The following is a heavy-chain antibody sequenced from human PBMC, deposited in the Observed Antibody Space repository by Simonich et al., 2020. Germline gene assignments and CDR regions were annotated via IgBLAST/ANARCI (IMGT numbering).Heavy chain of an antibody. J-gene: IGHJ4*02. D-gene: IGHD2-15*01. CDR3: ARASRGTWWYYYFDY. V-gene: IGHV1-18*01. Sequence: QVQLVQSGAEVKKPGASVKVSCKASGYTFTSYGISWVRQAPGQGLEWMGWIDAYYGNTNYAQKIQGRVTMTTDTSTSTAYMELRSLRSDDTAVYYCARASRGTWWYYYFDYWGQGTLVTVSS. CDR1: GYTFTSYG. CDR2: IDAYYGNT.